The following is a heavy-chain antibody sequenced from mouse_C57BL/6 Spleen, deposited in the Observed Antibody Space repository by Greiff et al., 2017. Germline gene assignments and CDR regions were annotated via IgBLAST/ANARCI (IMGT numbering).Heavy chain of an antibody. D-gene: IGHD1-1*01. J-gene: IGHJ4*01. CDR2: IDPEDGET. V-gene: IGHV14-2*01. CDR1: GFNIKDYY. CDR3: ARVLVITTVRDAMDY. Sequence: EVQLQQSGAELVKPGASIKLSCTASGFNIKDYYMHWVKQRTEQGLEWIGRIDPEDGETKYAPKFQGKATITADTSSNTAYLQRSSLTSEDTAVYYCARVLVITTVRDAMDYWGQGTSVTVSS.